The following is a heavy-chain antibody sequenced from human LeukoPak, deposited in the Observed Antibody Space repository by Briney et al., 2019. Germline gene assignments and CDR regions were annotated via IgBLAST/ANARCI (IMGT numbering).Heavy chain of an antibody. J-gene: IGHJ4*02. V-gene: IGHV3-21*01. Sequence: PGGSLRLSCAASGFTFSSYSMNWVRQAPGKGLEWVSSISSSSSYIYYADSVKGRFTISRDNAKNSLYLQMNSLRAEDTAVYYCASVVTEVGVSYWGQGTLVTVSS. CDR3: ASVVTEVGVSY. CDR1: GFTFSSYS. CDR2: ISSSSSYI. D-gene: IGHD1-26*01.